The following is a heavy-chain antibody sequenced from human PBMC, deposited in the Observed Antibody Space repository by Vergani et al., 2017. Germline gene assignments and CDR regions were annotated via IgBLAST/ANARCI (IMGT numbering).Heavy chain of an antibody. Sequence: QVQLVQSGAEVKKPGSSVKVSCKASGGTFSSYAISWVRQAPGQGLEWMGRIIPILGIANYAQKFQGRVTITADKSTSTAYMELSSLRSEDTAVYYCAKVWGPDIVLIDWFDPWSQGTLVTVSS. D-gene: IGHD2-8*01. CDR1: GGTFSSYA. J-gene: IGHJ5*02. V-gene: IGHV1-69*04. CDR3: AKVWGPDIVLIDWFDP. CDR2: IIPILGIA.